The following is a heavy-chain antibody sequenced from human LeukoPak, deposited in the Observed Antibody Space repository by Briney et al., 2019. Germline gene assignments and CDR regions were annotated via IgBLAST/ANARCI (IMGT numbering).Heavy chain of an antibody. D-gene: IGHD3-3*01. J-gene: IGHJ4*02. CDR1: GFTFSSYG. V-gene: IGHV3-30*18. Sequence: GGSLRLSCAASGFTFSSYGMHWVRQAPGKGLEWVAVISYDGSNKYYADSVKGRFTISRDNSKNALYLQMNSLRAEDTAVYYCAKRRSEWLFDYWGQGTLVTVSS. CDR2: ISYDGSNK. CDR3: AKRRSEWLFDY.